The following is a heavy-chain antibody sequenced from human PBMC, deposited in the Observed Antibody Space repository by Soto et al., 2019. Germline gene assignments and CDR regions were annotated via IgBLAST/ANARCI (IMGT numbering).Heavy chain of an antibody. CDR2: RNTDGGRT. V-gene: IGHV3-74*01. J-gene: IGHJ4*02. CDR3: ARGDGDQYDGHGYLGRH. CDR1: GLPSISSG. D-gene: IGHD5-18*01. Sequence: EVQLVESGGGLVQPGGSRSLPFPASGLPSISSGSTWFPQFPGKGLEGVSRRNTDGGRTGYPDSARGRFVISRDDAKSTLYLQMNNLRAEDTAVYYCARGDGDQYDGHGYLGRHWGQGTLVTVSS.